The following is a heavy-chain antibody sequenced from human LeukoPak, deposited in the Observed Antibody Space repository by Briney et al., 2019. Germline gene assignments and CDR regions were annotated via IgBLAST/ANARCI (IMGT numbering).Heavy chain of an antibody. J-gene: IGHJ4*02. CDR3: ARAGNLNDFDY. V-gene: IGHV4-31*03. D-gene: IGHD1-1*01. CDR2: ISSSGST. CDR1: GASISSGSYY. Sequence: SETLSLTCTVSGASISSGSYYWSWIRQHPGKGLEWIGSISSSGSTYYNPSLKSRVTISVDTSKNQFSLKLSSVTAADTALYYCARAGNLNDFDYWGQGTLVTVSS.